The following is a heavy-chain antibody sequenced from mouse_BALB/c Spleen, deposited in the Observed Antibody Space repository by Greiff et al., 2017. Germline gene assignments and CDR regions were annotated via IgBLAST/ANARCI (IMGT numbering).Heavy chain of an antibody. D-gene: IGHD2-1*01. CDR3: ARDDGNYGCAY. Sequence: EVKVVESGGGLVKPGGSLKLSCAASGFTFSDYYMYWVRQTPEKRLEWVATISDGGSYTYYPDSVKGRFTISRDNAKNNLYLQMSSLKSEDTAMYYCARDDGNYGCAYWGQGTLVTVSA. J-gene: IGHJ3*01. CDR1: GFTFSDYY. V-gene: IGHV5-4*02. CDR2: ISDGGSYT.